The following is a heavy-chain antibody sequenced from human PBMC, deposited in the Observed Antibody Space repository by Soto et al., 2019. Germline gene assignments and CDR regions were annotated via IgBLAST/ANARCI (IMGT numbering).Heavy chain of an antibody. CDR1: GGTFSSYA. V-gene: IGHV1-69*13. CDR3: ARDGAVAGYAFDI. J-gene: IGHJ3*02. D-gene: IGHD6-19*01. CDR2: IIPIFGTA. Sequence: SVKVSCKASGGTFSSYAISWVRQAPGQGLEWMGGIIPIFGTANYAQKFQGRVTITADESTSTAYMELSSLRSEDTAVYYCARDGAVAGYAFDIWGQGTMVTVSS.